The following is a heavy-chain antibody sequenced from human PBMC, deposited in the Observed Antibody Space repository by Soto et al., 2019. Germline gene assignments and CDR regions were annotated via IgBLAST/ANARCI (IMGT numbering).Heavy chain of an antibody. CDR2: ISAYNGNT. D-gene: IGHD5-18*01. J-gene: IGHJ5*02. CDR3: AREDGRGIQLYSSLDP. CDR1: GYIFTSYG. Sequence: QVQLVQSGAEVKKPGASVKVSCKASGYIFTSYGISWVRQAPGQGFEWMGWISAYNGNTNYAQKLQGRVTMTTDTSTSTAYMELSSLRSDDTAVYYCAREDGRGIQLYSSLDPWGQGTLVTVSS. V-gene: IGHV1-18*01.